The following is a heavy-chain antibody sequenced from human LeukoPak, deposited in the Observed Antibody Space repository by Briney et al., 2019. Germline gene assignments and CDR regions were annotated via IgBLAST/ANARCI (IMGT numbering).Heavy chain of an antibody. CDR1: GFTFSNYW. J-gene: IGHJ4*02. D-gene: IGHD6-19*01. V-gene: IGHV3-74*01. CDR3: ARRGAVAGTEDY. CDR2: IKSDGRTT. Sequence: PGGSLRLSCAASGFTFSNYWMHWVRHAPGKGLVWVSRIKSDGRTTSYADSVKGRFTISRDNAKNTLYLQMSSLRVEDTGVYYCARRGAVAGTEDYWGQGTLVTVSS.